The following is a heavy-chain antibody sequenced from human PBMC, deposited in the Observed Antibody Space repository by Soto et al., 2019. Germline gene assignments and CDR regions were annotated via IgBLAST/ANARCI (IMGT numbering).Heavy chain of an antibody. CDR3: ARVVAAAPVYYGMDV. D-gene: IGHD2-15*01. J-gene: IGHJ6*02. V-gene: IGHV1-2*02. CDR1: GYTFTGYY. CDR2: INPNSGGT. Sequence: ASVKVSCKASGYTFTGYYMHWVRQAPGQGLEWMGWINPNSGGTNYAQKFQGRVTMTTDTSTTTGYMELRSLGSDDTAVYYCARVVAAAPVYYGMDVWGQGTTVTVSS.